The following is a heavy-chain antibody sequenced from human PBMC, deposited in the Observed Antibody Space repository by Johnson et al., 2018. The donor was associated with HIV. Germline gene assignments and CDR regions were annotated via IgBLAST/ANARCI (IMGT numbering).Heavy chain of an antibody. CDR2: IRYDGSNK. D-gene: IGHD3-16*01. CDR3: AKEGHYYDDYHAFDI. V-gene: IGHV3-30*02. J-gene: IGHJ3*02. CDR1: GFTFSSYG. Sequence: QVQLVESGGGVVQPGRSLRLSCAASGFTFSSYGMHWVRQAPGKGLEWVAFIRYDGSNKYYADSVKGRFTISRDNSKNTLYLQMNSLRAEDTAGYYCAKEGHYYDDYHAFDIWGQGTMVTVSS.